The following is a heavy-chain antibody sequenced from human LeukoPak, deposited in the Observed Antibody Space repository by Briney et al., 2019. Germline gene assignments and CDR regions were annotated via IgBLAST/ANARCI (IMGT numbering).Heavy chain of an antibody. Sequence: GESLKISCQGSGYDFSTSWFAWVRQPPGKGLEWVGSIYIGDSDPRYSPSFQGRVTMSADKSVNTASLQWNSLQGSDTGVYFCAKVKSFGYWFFDLWGRGTLVAVS. CDR2: IYIGDSDP. D-gene: IGHD3-16*01. CDR1: GYDFSTSW. J-gene: IGHJ2*01. V-gene: IGHV5-51*01. CDR3: AKVKSFGYWFFDL.